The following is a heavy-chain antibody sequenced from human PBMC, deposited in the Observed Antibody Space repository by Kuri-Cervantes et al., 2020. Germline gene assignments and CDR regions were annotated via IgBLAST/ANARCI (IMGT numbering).Heavy chain of an antibody. CDR1: GFTFSSSS. CDR2: ISNRSNYI. V-gene: IGHV3-21*01. Sequence: GGSLRLSCAASGFTFSSSSMIWVRQAPGKGLEWVSAISNRSNYIYYADSVKGRFTISRDNSKNTLYLQMNSLRAEDTAVYYCAKDTTYYYDSSDYFRFDPWGQGTLVTVSS. CDR3: AKDTTYYYDSSDYFRFDP. J-gene: IGHJ5*02. D-gene: IGHD3-22*01.